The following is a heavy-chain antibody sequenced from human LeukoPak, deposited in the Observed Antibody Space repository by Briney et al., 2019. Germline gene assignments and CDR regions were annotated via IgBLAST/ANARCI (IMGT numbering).Heavy chain of an antibody. V-gene: IGHV3-48*04. D-gene: IGHD6-19*01. Sequence: GGSLRLSCAASGFTFSSYSMNWVRQAPGKGLEWVSYISSSSTIYYADSVKGRFTISRDNAKNSLYLQMNSLRAEDTAVYYCARDVDSSGWESGVDYWGQGTLVTVSS. CDR3: ARDVDSSGWESGVDY. CDR2: ISSSSTI. J-gene: IGHJ4*02. CDR1: GFTFSSYS.